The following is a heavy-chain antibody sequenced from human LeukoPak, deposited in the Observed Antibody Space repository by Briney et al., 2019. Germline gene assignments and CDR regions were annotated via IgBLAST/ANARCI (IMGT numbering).Heavy chain of an antibody. V-gene: IGHV1-2*06. D-gene: IGHD6-13*01. Sequence: ASVKVSCKASGYTFTGYYMHWVRQAPGQGLEWMGRINPNSGGTNYAQKFQGRVTMTRDTSISTAYMELRRLRSDDTAVYYCARVENTAAAVLFDYWGQGTLVTVSS. CDR1: GYTFTGYY. CDR3: ARVENTAAAVLFDY. CDR2: INPNSGGT. J-gene: IGHJ4*02.